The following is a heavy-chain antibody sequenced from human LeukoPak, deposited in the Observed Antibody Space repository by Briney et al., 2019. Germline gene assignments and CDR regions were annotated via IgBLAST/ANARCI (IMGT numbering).Heavy chain of an antibody. D-gene: IGHD6-13*01. J-gene: IGHJ4*02. V-gene: IGHV4-30-4*01. Sequence: SETLSLTCTVSGGSISNGDYYWSWIRQSPGKGLEWIGYISYSGSTYYNPSLKSRITISIDTSKNQFSLKLSSVTAADTAVYYCARDLGYSSSFDYWGQGTLVTVSS. CDR3: ARDLGYSSSFDY. CDR1: GGSISNGDYY. CDR2: ISYSGST.